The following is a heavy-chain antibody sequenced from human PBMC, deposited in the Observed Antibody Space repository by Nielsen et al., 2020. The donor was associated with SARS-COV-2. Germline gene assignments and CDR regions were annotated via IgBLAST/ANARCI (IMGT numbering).Heavy chain of an antibody. CDR1: GFIFSDYK. Sequence: GGSLRLSRAASGFIFSDYKMNWVRQAPGKGLEWVSCISGSSRYIYYADSVKGRFTISRDNAKNSLYLQMNSLRAEDTAVYYCARAFEELGYCSSTSCPFDYWGQGTLVTVSS. CDR2: ISGSSRYI. D-gene: IGHD2-2*01. CDR3: ARAFEELGYCSSTSCPFDY. V-gene: IGHV3-21*01. J-gene: IGHJ4*02.